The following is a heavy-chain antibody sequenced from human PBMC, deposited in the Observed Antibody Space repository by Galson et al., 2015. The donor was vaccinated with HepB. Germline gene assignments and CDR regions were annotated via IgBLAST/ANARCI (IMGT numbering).Heavy chain of an antibody. V-gene: IGHV3-66*01. CDR2: LYSVGNT. CDR3: ASRRDGSTDAFDL. CDR1: GFDVSKNY. J-gene: IGHJ3*01. D-gene: IGHD3-10*01. Sequence: SLRLSCAASGFDVSKNYMTWVRQAPGKGLEWVPVLYSVGNTHYADSLKGRFTISRDTPKNTLYLQMNSLRADDTAVYYCASRRDGSTDAFDLWGQGTMVTVST.